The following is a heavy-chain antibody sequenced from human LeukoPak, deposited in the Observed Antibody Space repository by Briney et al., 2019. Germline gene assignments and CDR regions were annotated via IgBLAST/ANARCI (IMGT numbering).Heavy chain of an antibody. Sequence: GGSLRLSCAASGFTVSSNYMSWVRQAPGKGLEWVSVIYSGGSTYYADSVKGRFTISRDNAKNSLYLQMNSLRAEDTAVYYCARDAGRSGYYEVDYWGQGTLVTVSS. D-gene: IGHD3-22*01. CDR3: ARDAGRSGYYEVDY. V-gene: IGHV3-53*01. CDR1: GFTVSSNY. J-gene: IGHJ4*02. CDR2: IYSGGST.